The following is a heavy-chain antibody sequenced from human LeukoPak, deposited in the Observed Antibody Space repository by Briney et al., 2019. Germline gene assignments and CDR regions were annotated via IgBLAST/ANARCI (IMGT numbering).Heavy chain of an antibody. V-gene: IGHV1-2*02. CDR2: ISPNSGGT. D-gene: IGHD6-6*01. CDR1: GYTFTGHY. CDR3: ARPVYSSSSYWFDP. J-gene: IGHJ5*02. Sequence: ASVKVSFKASGYTFTGHYMHWVRQAPGQGLEWMGWISPNSGGTNYAQKFQGRVTMTRDTSISTAYMELSRLRSDDTAVYYCARPVYSSSSYWFDPWGQGTLVTVSS.